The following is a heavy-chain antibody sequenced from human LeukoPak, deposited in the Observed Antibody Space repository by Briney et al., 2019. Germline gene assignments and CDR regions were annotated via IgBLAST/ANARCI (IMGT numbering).Heavy chain of an antibody. J-gene: IGHJ4*02. CDR1: GGSISSGSYY. V-gene: IGHV4-61*02. Sequence: SQTLSLTCTVSGGSISSGSYYWSWIRQPAGKGLEWIGRIYTSGSTNYNPSLKSRVTISVDTSKNQFSLKLSSVTAADTAVYYCARATVVTLFGSSPVYYFDYWGQGTLVTVSS. CDR2: IYTSGST. D-gene: IGHD4-23*01. CDR3: ARATVVTLFGSSPVYYFDY.